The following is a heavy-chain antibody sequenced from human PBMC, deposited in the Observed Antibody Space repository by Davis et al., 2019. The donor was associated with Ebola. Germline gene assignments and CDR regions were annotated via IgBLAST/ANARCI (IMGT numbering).Heavy chain of an antibody. D-gene: IGHD6-6*01. CDR1: GGSFSGYY. J-gene: IGHJ6*03. V-gene: IGHV4-34*01. Sequence: PSQTLSLTCALYGGSFSGYYWGWIRQPPGEWLEWIGEINHSGSTNYNPSLKSRVTISVDTSTNQFSLKLSSVTAADTAVYYCARGRGAARPQFLREYYMDVGGKGTTVTVSS. CDR3: ARGRGAARPQFLREYYMDV. CDR2: INHSGST.